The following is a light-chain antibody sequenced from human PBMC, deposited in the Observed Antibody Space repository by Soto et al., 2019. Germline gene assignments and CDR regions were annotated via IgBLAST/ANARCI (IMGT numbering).Light chain of an antibody. CDR3: QQYNNWPRRT. J-gene: IGKJ1*01. CDR1: QSVSSN. CDR2: GAS. V-gene: IGKV3-15*01. Sequence: EIVMTQSPATLSVSPGERATLSCRASQSVSSNLAWYQQKPGQAPRLLIYGASTRATGIPARFSGSGSGTESTITISSLQSEDFAVYYCQQYNNWPRRTFGQGTKVEIK.